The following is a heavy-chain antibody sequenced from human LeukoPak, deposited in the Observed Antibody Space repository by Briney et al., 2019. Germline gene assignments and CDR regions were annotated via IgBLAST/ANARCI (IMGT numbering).Heavy chain of an antibody. J-gene: IGHJ4*02. CDR1: GYTFTSYY. V-gene: IGHV1-46*01. CDR2: INPSGGST. CDR3: ARDNGITGTTQPLDY. D-gene: IGHD1-20*01. Sequence: VASVKVSCKASGYTFTSYYMHWVRQAPGQGLEWMGIINPSGGSTSYAQKFQGRVTMTRDTSTSTVYMELSSLRSEDTAVYYCARDNGITGTTQPLDYWGQGTLVTVSS.